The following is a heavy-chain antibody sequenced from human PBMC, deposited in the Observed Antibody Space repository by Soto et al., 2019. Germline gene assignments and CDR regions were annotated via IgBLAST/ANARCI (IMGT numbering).Heavy chain of an antibody. J-gene: IGHJ4*02. Sequence: SETLSLTCTVSGGSFSSYYWSWIRQPPGKGLEWIGYIYYSGSTNYNPSLKSRVTISVDTSKNQFSLKLSSVTAADTAVYYCARLKTTDFWSGYYIRYFDYWGQGTLVTVSS. CDR3: ARLKTTDFWSGYYIRYFDY. D-gene: IGHD3-3*01. V-gene: IGHV4-59*08. CDR1: GGSFSSYY. CDR2: IYYSGST.